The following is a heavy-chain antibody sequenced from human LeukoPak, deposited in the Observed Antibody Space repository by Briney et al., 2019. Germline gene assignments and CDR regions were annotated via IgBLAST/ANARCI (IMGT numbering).Heavy chain of an antibody. CDR2: INPNSGGT. Sequence: GASVKVSCKASGYTFTGYYMHWVRRAPGQGLEWMGWINPNSGGTNYAQKFQGWVTMTRDTSISTAYMELSSLRSEDTAVYYCARGRSRDYDYWGQGTLVTVSS. V-gene: IGHV1-2*04. CDR3: ARGRSRDYDY. D-gene: IGHD3-16*01. CDR1: GYTFTGYY. J-gene: IGHJ4*02.